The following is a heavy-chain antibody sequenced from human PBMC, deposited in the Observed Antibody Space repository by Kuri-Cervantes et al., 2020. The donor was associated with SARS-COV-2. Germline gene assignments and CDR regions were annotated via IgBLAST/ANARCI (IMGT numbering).Heavy chain of an antibody. CDR1: GGSISSSSYY. V-gene: IGHV4-39*01. CDR3: ARPDNRGWYGDYFTKGFDAFDI. J-gene: IGHJ3*02. CDR2: IYYSGST. D-gene: IGHD4-17*01. Sequence: SETLSLTCTVSGGSISSSSYYWGWIRQPPGKGLEWIGSIYYSGSTYYNPSLKSRVAISVDTSKNQFSLKLSSVTAADTAVYYCARPDNRGWYGDYFTKGFDAFDIWGQGTMVTVSS.